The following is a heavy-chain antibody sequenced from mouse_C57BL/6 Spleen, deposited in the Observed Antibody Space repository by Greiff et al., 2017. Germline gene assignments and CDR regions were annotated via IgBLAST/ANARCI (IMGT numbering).Heavy chain of an antibody. J-gene: IGHJ2*01. CDR1: GYTFTSYW. D-gene: IGHD2-5*01. V-gene: IGHV1-64*01. Sequence: VQLQQPGAELVKPGASVKLSCKASGYTFTSYWMHWVKQRPGQGLEWIGVIHPNSGSTNYNEKFKSKATLTVDKSSSTAYMQRSSLTSEDSAVYYCARYYSNYYWGHGTTLTVSS. CDR2: IHPNSGST. CDR3: ARYYSNYY.